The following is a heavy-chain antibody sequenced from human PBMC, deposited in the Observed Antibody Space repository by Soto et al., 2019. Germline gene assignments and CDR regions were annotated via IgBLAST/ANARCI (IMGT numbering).Heavy chain of an antibody. D-gene: IGHD3-10*01. CDR3: ARGGSGTYLLDY. CDR2: INSDGSST. J-gene: IGHJ4*02. CDR1: GFTFSSHW. Sequence: EVQLVESGGGLVQPGGSLRLSCPASGFTFSSHWLHWVRQAPGKGLVWVSRINSDGSSTNYADSVKGQFTISRDNAKNTVYLQVNSLRAEDTAVYYCARGGSGTYLLDYWGQGTLVTVSS. V-gene: IGHV3-74*01.